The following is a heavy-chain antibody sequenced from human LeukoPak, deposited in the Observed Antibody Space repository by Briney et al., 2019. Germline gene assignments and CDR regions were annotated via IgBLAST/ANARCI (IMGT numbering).Heavy chain of an antibody. V-gene: IGHV4-30-2*01. J-gene: IGHJ4*02. Sequence: TSETLSLTCTVSGGSISSGGYSWSWIRQPPGKGLEWIEYIYHSGSTYYNPSLKSRVTISVDRSKNQFSLKLSSVTAADTAVYYCARARLYDFWSGYPQYYFDYWGQGTLVTVSS. CDR2: IYHSGST. D-gene: IGHD3-3*01. CDR3: ARARLYDFWSGYPQYYFDY. CDR1: GGSISSGGYS.